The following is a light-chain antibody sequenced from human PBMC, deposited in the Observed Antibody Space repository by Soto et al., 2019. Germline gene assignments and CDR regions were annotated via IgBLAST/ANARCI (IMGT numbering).Light chain of an antibody. J-gene: IGKJ4*01. V-gene: IGKV3-15*01. CDR1: QSVSSN. Sequence: EIVMTQSPATLSVSPGERATLSCRASQSVSSNLAWYQQKPGQAPRLLIYGASTRAAGIPARFSGSGSGTEFTLTISSLQSEDFAVYYCQQYYNWPRAFGGGTKVEIK. CDR2: GAS. CDR3: QQYYNWPRA.